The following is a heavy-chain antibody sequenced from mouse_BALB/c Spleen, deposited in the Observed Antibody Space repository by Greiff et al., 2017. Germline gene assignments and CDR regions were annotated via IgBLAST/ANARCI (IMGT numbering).Heavy chain of an antibody. CDR3: ARDGCDSAMDY. CDR2: IDPANGNT. D-gene: IGHD2-2*01. CDR1: GFNIKDTY. V-gene: IGHV14-3*02. Sequence: EVQLQESGAELVKPGASVKLSCTASGFNIKDTYMHWVKQRPEQGLEWIGRIDPANGNTKYDPKFQGKATITADTSSNTAYLQLSSLTSEDTAVYYCARDGCDSAMDYWGQGTSVTVSS. J-gene: IGHJ4*01.